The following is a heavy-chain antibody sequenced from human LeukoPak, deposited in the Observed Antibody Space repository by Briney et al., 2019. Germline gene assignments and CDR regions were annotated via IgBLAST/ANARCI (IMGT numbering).Heavy chain of an antibody. CDR3: ARVGSGSYDY. CDR1: GGSISSGSYY. J-gene: IGHJ4*02. Sequence: SQTLSLTCTVSGGSISSGSYYWSWIRQPAGKGLEWIGRIYTSGSTSYNPSLKSRVTISVDTSKNQFSLKLSSVTAADTAVYYCARVGSGSYDYWGQGTLVTVSS. D-gene: IGHD1-26*01. V-gene: IGHV4-61*02. CDR2: IYTSGST.